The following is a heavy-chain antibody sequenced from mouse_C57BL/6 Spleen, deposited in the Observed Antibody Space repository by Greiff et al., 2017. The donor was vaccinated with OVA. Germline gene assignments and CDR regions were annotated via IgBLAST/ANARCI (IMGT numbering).Heavy chain of an antibody. Sequence: QVQLQQSGPELVKPGASVKISCKASGYTSTDYYINWVKQRPGQGLEWIGWIFPGSGSTYYNEKFKGKATLTVDKSASTAYMLLSSLTSEDSAVYFCARGTAQAEAWFAYWGQGTLVTVSA. V-gene: IGHV1-75*01. CDR1: GYTSTDYY. CDR2: IFPGSGST. D-gene: IGHD3-2*02. CDR3: ARGTAQAEAWFAY. J-gene: IGHJ3*01.